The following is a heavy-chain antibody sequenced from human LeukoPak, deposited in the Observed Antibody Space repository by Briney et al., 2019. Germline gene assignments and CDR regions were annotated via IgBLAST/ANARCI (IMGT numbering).Heavy chain of an antibody. J-gene: IGHJ4*02. D-gene: IGHD4-17*01. CDR1: GYTFTSYG. Sequence: ASVKVSCKASGYTFTSYGISWVRQAPGQGLEWMGWISAYNGNTNYAQKFQGRVTITADESTSTAYMELSSLRSEDTAVYYCARDGTVTTMVYWGQGTLVTISS. V-gene: IGHV1-18*01. CDR3: ARDGTVTTMVY. CDR2: ISAYNGNT.